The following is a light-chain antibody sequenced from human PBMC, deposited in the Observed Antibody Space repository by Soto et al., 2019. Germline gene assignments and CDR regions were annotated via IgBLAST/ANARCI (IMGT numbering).Light chain of an antibody. V-gene: IGLV2-8*01. J-gene: IGLJ1*01. Sequence: QSALTQPPSASGSPGQSLTISCTGTSSDVGFYNFVSWYQQRPGKAPKLVIYEVTKRPSGVPDRFSGSKSGSTASLTVSGLRADDEADYYCASYAGTRLFVFGSGTKGTVL. CDR3: ASYAGTRLFV. CDR1: SSDVGFYNF. CDR2: EVT.